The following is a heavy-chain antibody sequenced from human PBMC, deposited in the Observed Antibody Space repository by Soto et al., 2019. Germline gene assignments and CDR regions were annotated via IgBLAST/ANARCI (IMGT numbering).Heavy chain of an antibody. Sequence: SVKVSCTASGGTFSSYAISWVRQAPGQGLEWMGGIIPIFGTPKYAQKFQGRVTIIADESTTTAYMELTSLRSEDTAVYYCATPWHYDNGGNYLPFDYWGQGPLVA. D-gene: IGHD3-22*01. V-gene: IGHV1-69*13. CDR3: ATPWHYDNGGNYLPFDY. CDR2: IIPIFGTP. J-gene: IGHJ4*02. CDR1: GGTFSSYA.